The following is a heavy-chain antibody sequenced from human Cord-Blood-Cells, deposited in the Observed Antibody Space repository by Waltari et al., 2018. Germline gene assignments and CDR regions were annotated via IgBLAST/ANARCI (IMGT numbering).Heavy chain of an antibody. CDR2: VSGGSGST. CDR1: GFTFSSYA. V-gene: IGHV3-23*01. Sequence: EVQLLESGGGLVQPGGSLRLSCAASGFTFSSYAMSWVRQAPGRGLEWVSAVSGGSGSTYYADSGKGRFTISRDNSKNTLYLQMNSVRAEDTAVYYCAKESAGLDAVDIWGQGTMVTVSS. D-gene: IGHD6-13*01. J-gene: IGHJ3*02. CDR3: AKESAGLDAVDI.